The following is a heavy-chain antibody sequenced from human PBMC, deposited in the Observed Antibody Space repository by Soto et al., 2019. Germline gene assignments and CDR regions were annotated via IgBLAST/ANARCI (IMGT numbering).Heavy chain of an antibody. V-gene: IGHV1-18*01. J-gene: IGHJ6*02. Sequence: ASVKVSCKASGGTFSTYVISWVRQAPGQGLEWMGWTSAYNGNTNYAQKLQGRVTMTTDTSTSTAYMELRSLRSDDTAVYYCARRQWLVGGYYYGMDVWGQGTTVTVSS. CDR1: GGTFSTYV. D-gene: IGHD6-19*01. CDR2: TSAYNGNT. CDR3: ARRQWLVGGYYYGMDV.